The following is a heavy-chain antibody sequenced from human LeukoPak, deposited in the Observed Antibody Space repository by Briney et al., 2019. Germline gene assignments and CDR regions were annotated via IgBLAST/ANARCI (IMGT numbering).Heavy chain of an antibody. J-gene: IGHJ4*02. CDR2: IWYDGSNK. CDR3: ARGHRGYDPEYYFDY. V-gene: IGHV3-33*08. D-gene: IGHD5-12*01. CDR1: GFTFSSFW. Sequence: GGSLRLPCAASGFTFSSFWMHWVRQAPGKGLEWVAVIWYDGSNKYYADSVKGRFAISRDNSKNTLYLQMNSLRAEDTAVYYCARGHRGYDPEYYFDYWGQGTLVTVSS.